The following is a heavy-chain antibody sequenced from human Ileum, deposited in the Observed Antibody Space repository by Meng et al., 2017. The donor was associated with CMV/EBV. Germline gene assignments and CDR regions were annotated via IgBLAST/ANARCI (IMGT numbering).Heavy chain of an antibody. V-gene: IGHV4-34*01. CDR2: INHSGST. Sequence: SETLSLTCAVYGGSFSGYYWSWIRQPPGKGLEWIGEINHSGSTNYNPSLKSRVTISADASKNQFSLRLASVTTADTAVYYCARGWAYIRFSGAMDVWGQGTTVTVSS. J-gene: IGHJ6*02. D-gene: IGHD3-3*01. CDR1: GGSFSGYY. CDR3: ARGWAYIRFSGAMDV.